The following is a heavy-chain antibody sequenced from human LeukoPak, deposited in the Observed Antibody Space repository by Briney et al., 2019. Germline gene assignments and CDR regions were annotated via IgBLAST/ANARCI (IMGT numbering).Heavy chain of an antibody. D-gene: IGHD3-16*02. CDR1: GYTFTSYY. CDR2: INPSGGST. CDR3: AGGTEYYDYVWGSYRHDGFDI. V-gene: IGHV1-46*01. Sequence: EASVKVSCKASGYTFTSYYMHWVRQAPGQGLEWMGIINPSGGSTSYAQKFQGRVTMTRDMSTSTVYMELSSLRSEDTAVYYCAGGTEYYDYVWGSYRHDGFDIWGQGTMVTVSS. J-gene: IGHJ3*02.